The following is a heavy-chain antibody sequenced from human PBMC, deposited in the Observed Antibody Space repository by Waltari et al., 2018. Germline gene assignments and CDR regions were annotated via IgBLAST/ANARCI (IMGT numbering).Heavy chain of an antibody. J-gene: IGHJ6*02. V-gene: IGHV3-21*01. D-gene: IGHD2-2*03. Sequence: EVQLVESGGGLVKPGGSLRLSCAASGFTFSSYSMNWVRQAPGKGMEWVSSISSSSSYIYYADSVKCRFTIYRDNAKNSRYLQMNSLRAEDTAVYYCVRAWIVHGMDVWGQGTTVTVSS. CDR1: GFTFSSYS. CDR2: ISSSSSYI. CDR3: VRAWIVHGMDV.